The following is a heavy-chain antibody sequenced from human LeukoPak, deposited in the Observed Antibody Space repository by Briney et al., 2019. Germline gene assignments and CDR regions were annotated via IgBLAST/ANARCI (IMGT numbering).Heavy chain of an antibody. CDR3: ARDHY. J-gene: IGHJ4*02. V-gene: IGHV1-2*02. CDR2: INPNSGGT. CDR1: GYTFTAYY. Sequence: ALVKVSCKASGYTFTAYYMQWVRQAPGQGLEWMGWINPNSGGTDYAQKFQGRVTMTRDTSINTAYMVLSNLRSDDTAVYYCARDHYWGQGTPVTVSS.